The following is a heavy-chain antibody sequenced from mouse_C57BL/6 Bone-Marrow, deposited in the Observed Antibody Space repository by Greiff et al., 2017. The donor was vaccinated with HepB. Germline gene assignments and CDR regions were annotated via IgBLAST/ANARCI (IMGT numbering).Heavy chain of an antibody. D-gene: IGHD2-3*01. CDR1: GYTFTSYG. CDR3: ARWDDGYSWFAY. V-gene: IGHV1-81*01. CDR2: IYPRSGNT. Sequence: VQLQQSGAELARPGASVKLSCKASGYTFTSYGISWVKQRTGQGLEWIGEIYPRSGNTYYNEKFKGKATLTADKSSSTAYMELRSLTSEDSAVYFCARWDDGYSWFAYWGQGTLVTVSA. J-gene: IGHJ3*01.